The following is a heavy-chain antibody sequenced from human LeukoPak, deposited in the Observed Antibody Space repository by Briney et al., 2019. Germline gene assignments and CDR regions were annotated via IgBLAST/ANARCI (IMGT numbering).Heavy chain of an antibody. Sequence: ASVKVSCKASGYTFTSYAMNWVRQAPGQGLEWMGIINPSGGSTSYAQKFQGRVTMTRDMSTSTVYMELSSLRSEDTAVYYCARVLRDIELVLDYWGQGTLVTVSS. CDR1: GYTFTSYA. J-gene: IGHJ4*02. V-gene: IGHV1-46*01. D-gene: IGHD6-13*01. CDR2: INPSGGST. CDR3: ARVLRDIELVLDY.